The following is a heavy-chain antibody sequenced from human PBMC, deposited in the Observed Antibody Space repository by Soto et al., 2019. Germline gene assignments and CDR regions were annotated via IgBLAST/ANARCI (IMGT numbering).Heavy chain of an antibody. CDR2: ISGSGSSP. J-gene: IGHJ4*01. V-gene: IGHV3-23*01. CDR3: AKARCTGNSCYVPDY. Sequence: GGSLRLSCAASGFTFNSYTMAWVRQAPGKGLEWVSSISGSGSSPSYADSVQGRFIIYRDNSRTTLSLQMNSLRAEDMATYYCAKARCTGNSCYVPDYWGHGSLVTVS. D-gene: IGHD2-8*02. CDR1: GFTFNSYT.